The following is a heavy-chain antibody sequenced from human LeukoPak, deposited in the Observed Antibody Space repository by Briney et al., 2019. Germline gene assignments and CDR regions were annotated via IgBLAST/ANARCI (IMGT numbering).Heavy chain of an antibody. J-gene: IGHJ4*02. V-gene: IGHV1-69*04. CDR2: IIPILGIA. CDR3: AREVAEDYGDYENYFDY. Sequence: SVKVSCKASGGTFSSYTISWVRQAPGQGLEWMGKIIPILGIANYAQKFQGRVTITADKSTSTAYMELSSLRSEDTAVYYCAREVAEDYGDYENYFDYWGQGTLVTVSS. D-gene: IGHD4-17*01. CDR1: GGTFSSYT.